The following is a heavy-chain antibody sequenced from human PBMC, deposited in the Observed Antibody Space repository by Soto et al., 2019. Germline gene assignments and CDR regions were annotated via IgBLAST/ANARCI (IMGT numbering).Heavy chain of an antibody. V-gene: IGHV1-46*01. CDR1: GYTFTSYY. Sequence: ASLKVSCKASGYTFTSYYMHWVRQAPGQGLEWMGIINPSGGSTSYAQKFQGRVTMTRDTSTSTVYMELSSLRSEDTAVYYCARDMRYSSGSHYYYYGMDVWGQGTTVTV. CDR2: INPSGGST. D-gene: IGHD3-22*01. J-gene: IGHJ6*02. CDR3: ARDMRYSSGSHYYYYGMDV.